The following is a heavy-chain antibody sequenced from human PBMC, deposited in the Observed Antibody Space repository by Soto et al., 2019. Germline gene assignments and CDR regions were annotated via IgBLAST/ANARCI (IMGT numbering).Heavy chain of an antibody. J-gene: IGHJ6*02. Sequence: ASVKVSCKASGYTFTSYAMHWVRQAPGQRLEWMGWINAGNGNTKYSQKFQGRVTITRDTSASTAYMELSSLRSEDTAVYYCARDRAARVYYYYGMDVWGQGTLVTVSS. D-gene: IGHD6-6*01. CDR1: GYTFTSYA. CDR3: ARDRAARVYYYYGMDV. CDR2: INAGNGNT. V-gene: IGHV1-3*01.